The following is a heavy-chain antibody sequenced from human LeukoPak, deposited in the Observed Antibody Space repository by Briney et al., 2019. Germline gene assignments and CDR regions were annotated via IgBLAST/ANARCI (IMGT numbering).Heavy chain of an antibody. V-gene: IGHV4-34*01. J-gene: IGHJ4*02. Sequence: SETLSLTCAVYGGSFSGYYWSWIRQPPGKGLEWIGEINHRGSTNYNPSLKSRVTISVDTSKNQFSLKLSSVTAADTAVYYCARGPSEKDLIAVVTTFDYWGQGTLVTVSS. CDR3: ARGPSEKDLIAVVTTFDY. CDR2: INHRGST. D-gene: IGHD2-21*02. CDR1: GGSFSGYY.